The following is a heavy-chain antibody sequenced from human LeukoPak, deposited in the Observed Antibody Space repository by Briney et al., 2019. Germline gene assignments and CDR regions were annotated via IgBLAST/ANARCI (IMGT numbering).Heavy chain of an antibody. D-gene: IGHD3-10*01. J-gene: IGHJ4*02. Sequence: GGSLRLSCAASGFTFSSYGMSWVRQAPGKGLEWVSAISGSGGSTYYADSVKGRFTISRDNSKNTLYLQMNSLRAEDTAVYYCSMVRGVTPLDYWGQGTLVTVSS. CDR1: GFTFSSYG. CDR3: SMVRGVTPLDY. V-gene: IGHV3-23*01. CDR2: ISGSGGST.